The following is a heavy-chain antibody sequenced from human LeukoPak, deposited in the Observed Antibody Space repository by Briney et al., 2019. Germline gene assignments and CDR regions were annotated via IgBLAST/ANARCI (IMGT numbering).Heavy chain of an antibody. CDR3: ARDGVATKNFDY. V-gene: IGHV4-38-2*02. D-gene: IGHD5-24*01. Sequence: NSSETLSLTCTVSDYSISSGYYWGWIRQPPGKGLEWIGSIYHSESTYYNPSLKSRITISVDTSKNQFSLKLSSVTAADTAVYYCARDGVATKNFDYWGQGTLVTVSS. J-gene: IGHJ4*02. CDR2: IYHSEST. CDR1: DYSISSGYY.